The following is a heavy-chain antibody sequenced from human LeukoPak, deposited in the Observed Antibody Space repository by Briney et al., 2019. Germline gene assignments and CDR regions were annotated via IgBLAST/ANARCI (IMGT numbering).Heavy chain of an antibody. Sequence: ASVKVSCKASGYTFTGYYMHWVRQAPGQGLEWMGRINPSSGGTNYAQKFQGRVTMTRDTSISTAYMELSRLRSDDTAVYYCAREVEMATIFFDYWGQGTLVTVSS. V-gene: IGHV1-2*06. CDR3: AREVEMATIFFDY. CDR1: GYTFTGYY. CDR2: INPSSGGT. D-gene: IGHD5-24*01. J-gene: IGHJ4*02.